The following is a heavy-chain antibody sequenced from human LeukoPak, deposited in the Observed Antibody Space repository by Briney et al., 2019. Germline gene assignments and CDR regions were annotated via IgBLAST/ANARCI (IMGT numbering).Heavy chain of an antibody. CDR3: ARGDGRSSPFDY. Sequence: SVKVSFKASGGTFRNYAYSWVRQAPGQGLEWVGRIIPILGTANNAQNFQGRVTITTDESTSTAYLEVSSLSSEDTAVYYCARGDGRSSPFDYWGQGTLVTVSS. J-gene: IGHJ4*02. D-gene: IGHD6-13*01. CDR2: IIPILGTA. CDR1: GGTFRNYA. V-gene: IGHV1-69*05.